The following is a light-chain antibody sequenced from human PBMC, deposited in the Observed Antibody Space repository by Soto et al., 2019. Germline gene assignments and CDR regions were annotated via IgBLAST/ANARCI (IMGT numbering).Light chain of an antibody. Sequence: EIQTTQSPSSVSASVGDRVTITCRASQDLTQWLAWYQQKPGKAPKVLIYATSTLQSGVPSRFSGSGSGTDYTLTINSLQPEDFATYHCLQAKTFPLTFGGGTKVESK. J-gene: IGKJ4*01. CDR1: QDLTQW. CDR2: ATS. V-gene: IGKV1D-12*01. CDR3: LQAKTFPLT.